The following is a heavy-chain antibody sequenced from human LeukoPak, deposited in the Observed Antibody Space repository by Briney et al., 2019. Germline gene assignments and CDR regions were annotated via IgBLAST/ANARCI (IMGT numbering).Heavy chain of an antibody. V-gene: IGHV3-9*01. J-gene: IGHJ4*02. Sequence: PGGSLRLSCAASGFTFDDYAMHWVRQAPGKGLEWVSCIGWNSGGIVYADSVKGRFTISRDNAKNSLYLQMNSLGAEDTALYYCVKVTAAGFVDHWGQGTLVTVSS. D-gene: IGHD6-13*01. CDR1: GFTFDDYA. CDR2: IGWNSGGI. CDR3: VKVTAAGFVDH.